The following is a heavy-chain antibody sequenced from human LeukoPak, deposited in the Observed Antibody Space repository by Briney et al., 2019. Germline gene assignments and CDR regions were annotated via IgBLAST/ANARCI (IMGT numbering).Heavy chain of an antibody. CDR2: ISYDGSNK. V-gene: IGHV3-30*18. CDR3: AKDLWEGYSYGSYYFDY. J-gene: IGHJ4*02. CDR1: GFTFSSYG. Sequence: PGGSLRLSCAASGFTFSSYGMHWVRQAPGKGLEWVAVISYDGSNKYYADSVKGRFTISRDNSKNTLYLQMNSLRAEDTAVYYCAKDLWEGYSYGSYYFDYWGQGTLVTVCS. D-gene: IGHD5-18*01.